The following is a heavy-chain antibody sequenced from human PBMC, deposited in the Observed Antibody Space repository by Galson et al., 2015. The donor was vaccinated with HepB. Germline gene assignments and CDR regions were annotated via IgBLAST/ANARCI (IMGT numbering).Heavy chain of an antibody. V-gene: IGHV3-23*01. Sequence: SLRLSCAASGFTFSSYAMSWVRQAPGKGLEWVSTISGSGGSTYYADSVKGRFTISRDNSKNTLYLQMNSLRAEDTAVYYCAKDRGYDVHFDYWGQGTLVTGS. CDR3: AKDRGYDVHFDY. D-gene: IGHD3-22*01. CDR1: GFTFSSYA. CDR2: ISGSGGST. J-gene: IGHJ4*02.